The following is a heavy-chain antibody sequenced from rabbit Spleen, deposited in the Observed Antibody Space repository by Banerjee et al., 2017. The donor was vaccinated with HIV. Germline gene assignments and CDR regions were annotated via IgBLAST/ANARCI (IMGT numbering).Heavy chain of an antibody. D-gene: IGHD7-1*01. CDR2: IAGSSSGFT. J-gene: IGHJ6*01. CDR1: GFDLSSYG. CDR3: ARDTGTSFSSYGMDL. Sequence: QEQLEESAGGLVQPGGSLTLSCKASGFDLSSYGVSWVRQAPGKGLEWISCIAGSSSGFTYSATWAKGRFTCSKTSSTTVTLQMTSLTVADTATYFCARDTGTSFSSYGMDLWGPGTLVTVS. V-gene: IGHV1S45*01.